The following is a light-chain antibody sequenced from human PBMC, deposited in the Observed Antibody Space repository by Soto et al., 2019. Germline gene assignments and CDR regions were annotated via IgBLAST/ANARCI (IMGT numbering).Light chain of an antibody. CDR3: HHYNNCPPYT. CDR2: GAS. CDR1: QNVGSN. Sequence: EIVMTQSPAPLSVSPGERATLSCRASQNVGSNLAWYQQRPGQAPRLLIYGASPRATGIPARFTGSGSGTDFTLTISSLQSEDFVVYYCHHYNNCPPYTFGQGTKLEIK. J-gene: IGKJ2*01. V-gene: IGKV3-15*01.